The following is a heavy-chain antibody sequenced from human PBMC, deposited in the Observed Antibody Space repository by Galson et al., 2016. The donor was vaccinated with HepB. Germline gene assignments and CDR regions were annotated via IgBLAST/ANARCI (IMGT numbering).Heavy chain of an antibody. CDR1: GVSIRDNPW. CDR2: IYHGGDT. CDR3: ARSPRDRGFDY. J-gene: IGHJ4*02. Sequence: LSLTCNVSGVSIRDNPWWSWVRQPPGKGLEWIGEIYHGGDTNYNPSLKSRVTISVDKSKNQFTLQLSSVTAADTAVYYCARSPRDRGFDYWGQGTLVTVSS. D-gene: IGHD1-14*01. V-gene: IGHV4-4*02.